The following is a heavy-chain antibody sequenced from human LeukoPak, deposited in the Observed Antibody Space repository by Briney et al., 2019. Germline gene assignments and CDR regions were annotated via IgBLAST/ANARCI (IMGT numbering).Heavy chain of an antibody. CDR2: IFASGSTT. Sequence: GGSLRLPCAASGFTFSGYAMNWVRQAPGKGLEWVSLIFASGSTTKYADSVKGRFTISRDNSKNTLYLQMNSLRAEDTAVYYCIVFGDSNHWGQGTLVTVSS. CDR1: GFTFSGYA. V-gene: IGHV3-23*05. J-gene: IGHJ5*02. CDR3: IVFGDSNH. D-gene: IGHD4-17*01.